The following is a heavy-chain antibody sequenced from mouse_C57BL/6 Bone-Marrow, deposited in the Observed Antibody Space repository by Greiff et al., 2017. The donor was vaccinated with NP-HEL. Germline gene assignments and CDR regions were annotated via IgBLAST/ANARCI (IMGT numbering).Heavy chain of an antibody. D-gene: IGHD2-3*01. V-gene: IGHV1-63*01. Sequence: VQLQESGAELVRPGTSVKMSCKASGYTFTNYWIGWAKQRPGHGLEWIGDIYPGGGYTNYNAKFKGKATLTADKSSSTAYMQFSSLTSEDSAIYYCARSRWLLRPYWYFDVWGTGTTVTVSS. J-gene: IGHJ1*03. CDR3: ARSRWLLRPYWYFDV. CDR1: GYTFTNYW. CDR2: IYPGGGYT.